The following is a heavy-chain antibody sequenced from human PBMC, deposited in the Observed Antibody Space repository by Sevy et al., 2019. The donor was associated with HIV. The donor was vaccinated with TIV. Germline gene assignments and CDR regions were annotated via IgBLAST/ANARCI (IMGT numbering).Heavy chain of an antibody. CDR1: GGSISSSSYY. D-gene: IGHD7-27*01. Sequence: SETLSLTCTVSGGSISSSSYYWGWIRQPPGKGLEWIGSIYYSGSTYYNPSLKSRVTISVDTSKNQFSLKLSSVTAADTALYYCARSGLTAYYFDYWGQGTLVTVSS. J-gene: IGHJ4*02. CDR2: IYYSGST. V-gene: IGHV4-39*01. CDR3: ARSGLTAYYFDY.